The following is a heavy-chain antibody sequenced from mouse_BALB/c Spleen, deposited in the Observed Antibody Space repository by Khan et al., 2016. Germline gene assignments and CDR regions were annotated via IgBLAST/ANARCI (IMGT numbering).Heavy chain of an antibody. CDR2: FRLKSDNYAT. D-gene: IGHD2-14*01. V-gene: IGHV6-6*02. Sequence: VQLQESGGGLVQPGGSMKLSCVASGFTFSSFWMSWVRQSPEEGLEWVAEFRLKSDNYATHHAESVKGKFTISRDDSKSRLYLQMTSLRAEDTGMYSCADGGYDVRCAYWGQGTLVTVSA. J-gene: IGHJ3*01. CDR1: GFTFSSFW. CDR3: ADGGYDVRCAY.